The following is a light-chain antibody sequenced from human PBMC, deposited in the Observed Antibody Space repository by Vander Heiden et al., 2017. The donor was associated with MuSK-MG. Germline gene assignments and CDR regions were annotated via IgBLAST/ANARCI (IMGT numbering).Light chain of an antibody. Sequence: SSELTQDPAVSVALGQTVRITCQGDSLRSYYASWYQQKPAQAPVLVIYGKNNRPSGIPDRFSGSSSGNTASLTITGAQAEDEADYYCNSRDSSGNHLVVFGGGTKLTVL. V-gene: IGLV3-19*01. CDR1: SLRSYY. CDR3: NSRDSSGNHLVV. J-gene: IGLJ2*01. CDR2: GKN.